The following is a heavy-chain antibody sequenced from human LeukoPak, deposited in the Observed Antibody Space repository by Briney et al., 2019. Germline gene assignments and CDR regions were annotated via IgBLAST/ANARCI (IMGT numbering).Heavy chain of an antibody. D-gene: IGHD2-8*01. Sequence: GASVKVSCKASGYTFTGYYMHWVRQAPGQGLEWMGWINPNSGGTNYAQKFQGGVTMTRDTSISTAYMELSRLRSDDTAVYYCARVVRFSSLDAFDIWGQGTMVTVSS. CDR2: INPNSGGT. CDR3: ARVVRFSSLDAFDI. CDR1: GYTFTGYY. V-gene: IGHV1-2*02. J-gene: IGHJ3*02.